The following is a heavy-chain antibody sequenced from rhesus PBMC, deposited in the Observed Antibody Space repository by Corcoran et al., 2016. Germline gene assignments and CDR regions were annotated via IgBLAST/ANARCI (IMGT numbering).Heavy chain of an antibody. V-gene: IGHV4-76*01. J-gene: IGHJ3*01. CDR3: AGGVWPFAFDL. CDR2: ITGKSETT. D-gene: IGHD6-37*01. Sequence: QVQLQESGPGLVKPSETLSLTCAVSGGYISGGYDWRWIRQPQGKGLEWIGDITGKSETTNYNPSLKNRVTISKDASRNQFSLNLRSVTAADTAVYYCAGGVWPFAFDLWGQGLRVTVSS. CDR1: GGYISGGYD.